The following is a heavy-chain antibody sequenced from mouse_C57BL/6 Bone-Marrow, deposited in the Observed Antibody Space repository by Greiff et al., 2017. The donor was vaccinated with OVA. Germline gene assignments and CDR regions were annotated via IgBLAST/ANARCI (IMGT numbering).Heavy chain of an antibody. CDR2: IDPSDSYT. D-gene: IGHD3-2*02. CDR1: GYTFTSYW. CDR3: ARYSSGYDY. J-gene: IGHJ2*01. Sequence: QVRLQQPGAELVMPGASVKLSCKASGYTFTSYWMHWVKQRPGQGLEWIGEIDPSDSYTNYNQKFKGKSTLTVDKSSSTAYMQLSSLTSEDSAVYYCARYSSGYDYGGQGTTLTVSS. V-gene: IGHV1-69*01.